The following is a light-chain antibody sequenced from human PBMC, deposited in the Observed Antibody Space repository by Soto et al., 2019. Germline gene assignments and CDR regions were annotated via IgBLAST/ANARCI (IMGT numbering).Light chain of an antibody. CDR1: SSDVGGHNY. Sequence: QSALTQPHSVSGSPGQSVTISCTGTSSDVGGHNYVTWYQLHPGKAPKLMIYDVDKRPSGVPDRFSGSKSGNTASLTISGLQAEDETDYYCCSYAGSYTLVFGGGTKLTVL. CDR2: DVD. V-gene: IGLV2-11*01. CDR3: CSYAGSYTLV. J-gene: IGLJ3*02.